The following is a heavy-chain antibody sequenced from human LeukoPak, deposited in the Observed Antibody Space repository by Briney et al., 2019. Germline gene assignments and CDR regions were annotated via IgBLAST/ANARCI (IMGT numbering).Heavy chain of an antibody. CDR1: GGSITSGGYY. D-gene: IGHD2-21*02. J-gene: IGHJ6*03. CDR2: IYSSGST. V-gene: IGHV4-31*03. Sequence: PSETLSLTCTVSGGSITSGGYYWSWIRQLPGKGLEWIGYIYSSGSTFYNPSLQSRVSISVDTSRNQFSLKLSSVTAADTAIYYCASTDGDFYHYYYYYMDVWGNGTTVTVS. CDR3: ASTDGDFYHYYYYYMDV.